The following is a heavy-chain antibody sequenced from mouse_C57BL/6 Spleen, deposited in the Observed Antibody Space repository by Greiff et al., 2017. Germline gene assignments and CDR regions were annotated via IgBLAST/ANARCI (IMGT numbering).Heavy chain of an antibody. V-gene: IGHV1-82*01. CDR3: AREALYYDYPGAMDY. Sequence: VKLMESGPELVKPGASVKISCKASGYAFSSSWMNWVKQRPGKGLEWIGRIYPGDGDTNYNGKFKGKATLTADKSSSTAYMQLSSLTSEDSAVYFCAREALYYDYPGAMDYWGQGTSVTVSS. CDR2: IYPGDGDT. J-gene: IGHJ4*01. CDR1: GYAFSSSW. D-gene: IGHD2-4*01.